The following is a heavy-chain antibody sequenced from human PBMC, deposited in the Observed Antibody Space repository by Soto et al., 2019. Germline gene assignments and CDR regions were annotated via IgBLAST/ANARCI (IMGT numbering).Heavy chain of an antibody. CDR3: ARDRANDY. CDR1: GYTFTAYY. CDR2: INPDSGGT. J-gene: IGHJ4*02. Sequence: QVQLVQSGAEVKKPGASVKVSCKTSGYTFTAYYVHWVRQVPGQGLECMGWINPDSGGTNYAQKFQGRVTMTSDTSITTAYIELTRLQSDDTAVYYCARDRANDYWGQGTLVTVSS. V-gene: IGHV1-2*02.